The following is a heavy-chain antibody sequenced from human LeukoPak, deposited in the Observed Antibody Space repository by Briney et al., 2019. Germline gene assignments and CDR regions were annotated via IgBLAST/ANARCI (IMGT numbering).Heavy chain of an antibody. D-gene: IGHD4-17*01. CDR2: FDPEDGET. J-gene: IGHJ6*03. CDR1: GYTLTELS. V-gene: IGHV1-24*01. CDR3: ARDGTSGGDYVYYYYYMDV. Sequence: ASVKVSCKVSGYTLTELSMHWVRQAPGKGLEWMGGFDPEDGETIYAQKFQGRVTMTEDTSTDTAYMELSSLRSEDTAVYYCARDGTSGGDYVYYYYYMDVWGKGTTVTVSS.